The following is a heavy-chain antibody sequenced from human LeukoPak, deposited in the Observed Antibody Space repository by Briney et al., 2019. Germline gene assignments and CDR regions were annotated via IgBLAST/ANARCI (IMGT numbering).Heavy chain of an antibody. V-gene: IGHV4-34*01. CDR1: GGSISGYY. CDR3: ARRRNGGSVRGYFPY. Sequence: SETLSLTCTVSGGSISGYYWSWIRQPPGKGLEWIGEINHSGSTNYNPSLKSRVTISVDTSKNQFSLKLSSVTAADTAVYYCARRRNGGSVRGYFPYWGQGTLVTVSS. CDR2: INHSGST. J-gene: IGHJ4*02. D-gene: IGHD5-18*01.